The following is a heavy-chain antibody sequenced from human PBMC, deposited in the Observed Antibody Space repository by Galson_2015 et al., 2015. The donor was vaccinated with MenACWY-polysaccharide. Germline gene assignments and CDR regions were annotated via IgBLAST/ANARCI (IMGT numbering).Heavy chain of an antibody. CDR3: ATGAGVVGDS. D-gene: IGHD2-15*01. CDR1: GYTFTSRD. V-gene: IGHV1-8*01. J-gene: IGHJ4*02. CDR2: TTASSGNA. Sequence: SVKVSCKASGYTFTSRDINWVRQAAGQGLEWMGWTTASSGNAVYAQKFQDGVTLTRDTSTSTVYMELSSLRSEDTGVYYCATGAGVVGDSWGQGALVTVSS.